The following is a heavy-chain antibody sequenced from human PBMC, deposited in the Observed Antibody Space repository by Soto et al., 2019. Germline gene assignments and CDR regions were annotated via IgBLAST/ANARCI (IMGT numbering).Heavy chain of an antibody. CDR3: ARAGCSGGSCLYFDY. Sequence: GGSLRLSCAASGFTFSDYYMSWIRQAPVKGLEWVSYISSSGSTIYYADSVKGRFTISRDNAKNSLYLQMNSLRAEDTAVYYCARAGCSGGSCLYFDYWGQGTLVTVSS. CDR2: ISSSGSTI. J-gene: IGHJ4*02. V-gene: IGHV3-11*01. CDR1: GFTFSDYY. D-gene: IGHD2-15*01.